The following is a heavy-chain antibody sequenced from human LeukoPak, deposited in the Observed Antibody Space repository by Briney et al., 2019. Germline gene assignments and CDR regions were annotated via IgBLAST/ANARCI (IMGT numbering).Heavy chain of an antibody. Sequence: SETLSLTCAVYGGSFSGYYWSWIRQPPGKGLEWIGEINHSGSTNYNPSLKSRVTISVDTSKNQFSLKLSSVTAADTAAYYCARARRLGYSYGYGSVDYWGQGTLVTVSS. CDR2: INHSGST. V-gene: IGHV4-34*01. J-gene: IGHJ4*02. CDR3: ARARRLGYSYGYGSVDY. D-gene: IGHD5-18*01. CDR1: GGSFSGYY.